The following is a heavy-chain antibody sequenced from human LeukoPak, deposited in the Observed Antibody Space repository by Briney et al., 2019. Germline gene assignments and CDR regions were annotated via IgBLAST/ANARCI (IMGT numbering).Heavy chain of an antibody. CDR3: ARDPTSSGSLYFDY. J-gene: IGHJ4*02. D-gene: IGHD3-10*01. CDR1: GFTFSSHA. CDR2: ISAGSDHI. Sequence: PGGSLRLSCAASGFTFSSHAMSWVRQAPGQGLEWVSAISAGSDHIYYAVSVQGRFTISRDNSKNTLYLQMNSLRAEDTAVYYCARDPTSSGSLYFDYWGQGTLVTVSS. V-gene: IGHV3-23*01.